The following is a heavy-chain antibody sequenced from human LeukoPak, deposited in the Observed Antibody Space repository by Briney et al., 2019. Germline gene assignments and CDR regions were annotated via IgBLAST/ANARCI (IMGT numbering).Heavy chain of an antibody. CDR1: GSSISSSSYY. CDR2: IYYTANT. CDR3: ARRDHYDSSGYFDY. Sequence: PSETLSLTCTVSGSSISSSSYYWGWIRQPPGKGLEWIGSIYYTANTYYNSSLKSRVTISVDTSKNQFSLKLSSVTAADSAVYYCARRDHYDSSGYFDYWGQGTLVTVSS. D-gene: IGHD3-22*01. J-gene: IGHJ4*02. V-gene: IGHV4-39*01.